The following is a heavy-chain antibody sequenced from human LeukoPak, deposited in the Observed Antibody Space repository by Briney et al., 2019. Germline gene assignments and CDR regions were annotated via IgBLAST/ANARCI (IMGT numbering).Heavy chain of an antibody. Sequence: ASVKVSCKASGYTFTSYGISWVRQAPGQGLEWMGWISAYNGNTNYAQKLQGRVTMTTDTSTSTAYMELRSLRSDDTAVYYCERVWPPHNVVVTAPPRRWFDPWGHGTLVTVSP. CDR2: ISAYNGNT. CDR1: GYTFTSYG. CDR3: ERVWPPHNVVVTAPPRRWFDP. D-gene: IGHD2-21*02. J-gene: IGHJ5*02. V-gene: IGHV1-18*01.